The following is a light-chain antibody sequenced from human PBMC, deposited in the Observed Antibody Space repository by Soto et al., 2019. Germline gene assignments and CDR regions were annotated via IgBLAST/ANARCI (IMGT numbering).Light chain of an antibody. CDR2: GAS. V-gene: IGKV3-20*01. CDR3: QGYGSSPSP. CDR1: QSVSSSY. Sequence: EIVLTQSPGTLSLSPGERATLSCRASQSVSSSYLAWYQQNPGQAPRLLIYGASSRATGIPDRFSGSGSGTDFTLTISRLEPEEFAVYYCQGYGSSPSPFGQGTKVEIK. J-gene: IGKJ1*01.